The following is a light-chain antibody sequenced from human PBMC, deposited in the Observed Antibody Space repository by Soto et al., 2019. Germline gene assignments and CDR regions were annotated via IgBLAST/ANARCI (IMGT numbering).Light chain of an antibody. V-gene: IGKV3-20*01. CDR1: QSVSSNN. CDR3: QQHGSGPWT. J-gene: IGKJ1*01. Sequence: EIVLTQSPDTLSLSPGERATLSCRASQSVSSNNLAWYQHKPGQPPRLLIYVSSRRATGIPDRFSGSGSGSEFTLTITRLEPEDFAVYYCQQHGSGPWTFGPGNKVEIK. CDR2: VSS.